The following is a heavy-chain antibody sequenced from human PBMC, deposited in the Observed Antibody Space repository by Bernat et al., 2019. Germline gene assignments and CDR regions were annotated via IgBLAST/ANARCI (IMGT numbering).Heavy chain of an antibody. CDR2: INPNSGGT. V-gene: IGHV1-2*04. D-gene: IGHD2-15*01. Sequence: QVQLVQSGAEVKKPGASVKVSCKASGYTFTGYYMHWVRQAPGQGLEWMGWINPNSGGTNYAQKFQGWVTMTRDTSISTAYMELSRLRSDDTAVYYCARESNCSGGSCYFDYWGQGTLVTVSS. CDR3: ARESNCSGGSCYFDY. CDR1: GYTFTGYY. J-gene: IGHJ4*02.